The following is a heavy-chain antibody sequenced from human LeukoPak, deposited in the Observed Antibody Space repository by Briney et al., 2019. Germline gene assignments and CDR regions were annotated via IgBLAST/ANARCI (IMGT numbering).Heavy chain of an antibody. V-gene: IGHV3-21*01. D-gene: IGHD6-13*01. CDR2: ISSSSSYI. CDR1: GSTFSSYS. Sequence: TGGSLRLSCAASGSTFSSYSMNWVRQAPGKGLEWVSFISSSSSYIYYADSVKGRFTISRDNAKNSLYLQMNSLRAEDTAVYYCAKLAAAGFDYWGQGTLVTVSS. CDR3: AKLAAAGFDY. J-gene: IGHJ4*02.